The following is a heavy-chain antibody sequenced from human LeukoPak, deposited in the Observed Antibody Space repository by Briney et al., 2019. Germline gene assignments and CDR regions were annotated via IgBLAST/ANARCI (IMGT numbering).Heavy chain of an antibody. CDR2: IIPIFGTA. V-gene: IGHV1-69*13. CDR3: ARSRGNDILTGYPAADY. CDR1: GGTFSSYA. J-gene: IGHJ4*02. D-gene: IGHD3-9*01. Sequence: SVKVSCKASGGTFSSYAISWVRHAPGQGLEWMGGIIPIFGTANYAQKFQGRVTITADESTSTAYMELSSLRSEDTAVYYCARSRGNDILTGYPAADYWGQGTLVTVSS.